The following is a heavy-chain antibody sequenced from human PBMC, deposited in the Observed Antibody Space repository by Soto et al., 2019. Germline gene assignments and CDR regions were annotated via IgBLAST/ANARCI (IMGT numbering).Heavy chain of an antibody. CDR1: GFTFSSYP. CDR3: AVSPSVAGRGRGY. CDR2: LSRSGGST. D-gene: IGHD6-19*01. V-gene: IGHV3-23*01. Sequence: PGGSLRLSCAASGFTFSSYPMSWVRQAPGKGQEWVSTLSRSGGSTYYADSVKGRFTISRDNSKNTLYVQMNSLRAEDTAVYYCAVSPSVAGRGRGYWGQGTLVTVSS. J-gene: IGHJ4*02.